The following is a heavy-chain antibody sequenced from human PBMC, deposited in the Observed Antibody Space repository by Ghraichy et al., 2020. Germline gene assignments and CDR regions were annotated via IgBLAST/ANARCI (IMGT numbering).Heavy chain of an antibody. J-gene: IGHJ4*02. D-gene: IGHD4-23*01. V-gene: IGHV3-23*01. CDR2: ISGSGGST. CDR1: GFTFSSYA. Sequence: GESLNISCAASGFTFSSYAMSWVRQAPGKGLEWVSAISGSGGSTYYADYVKGRFTISRDNSKNTLYLQMNSLRAEDTAVYYCAKEGELRWYDFDYWGQGTLVTVSS. CDR3: AKEGELRWYDFDY.